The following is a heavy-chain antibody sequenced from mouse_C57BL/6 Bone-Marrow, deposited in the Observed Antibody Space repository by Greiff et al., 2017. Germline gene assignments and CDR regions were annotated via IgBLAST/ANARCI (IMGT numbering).Heavy chain of an antibody. Sequence: VQLQQSGAELVMPGASVKLSCTASGFNIKDYYIHWVKQRTEQGLEWIGRIDPEDGDTKYAPKFQDKATITADTSSNTAYLQLSSLTSEDTAVYDGSRSLSSYGTNYWGRGPTLTVSA. J-gene: IGHJ2*01. CDR1: GFNIKDYY. V-gene: IGHV14-2*01. D-gene: IGHD1-1*01. CDR2: IDPEDGDT. CDR3: SRSLSSYGTNY.